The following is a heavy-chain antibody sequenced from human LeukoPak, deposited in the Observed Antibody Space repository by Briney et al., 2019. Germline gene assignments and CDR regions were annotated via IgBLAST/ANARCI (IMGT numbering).Heavy chain of an antibody. CDR1: GGSISSSSYY. CDR2: IYYSGST. D-gene: IGHD3-22*01. V-gene: IGHV4-39*01. J-gene: IGHJ3*02. Sequence: SETLSLTCTVSGGSISSSSYYWGWIRQPPGKGLEWIGSIYYSGSTYYNPSLKSRVTISVDTSKNQFSLKLSSVTAADTAVYYCASRGHDSSGYYGAFDIWGQGTMVTVSS. CDR3: ASRGHDSSGYYGAFDI.